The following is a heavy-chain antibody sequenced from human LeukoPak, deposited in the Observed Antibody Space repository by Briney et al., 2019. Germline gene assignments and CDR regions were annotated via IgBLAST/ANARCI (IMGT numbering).Heavy chain of an antibody. Sequence: PGRSLRLSCAASGFTFSSYAMHWVRQAPGKGLEWGAVISYDGSNKYYADSVKGRFTISRDNSNNTLYLQMNSLRAEDTAVYYCARDVRDSSGWYGGTSYWGQGTLVTVSS. CDR3: ARDVRDSSGWYGGTSY. V-gene: IGHV3-30-3*01. J-gene: IGHJ4*02. CDR2: ISYDGSNK. D-gene: IGHD6-19*01. CDR1: GFTFSSYA.